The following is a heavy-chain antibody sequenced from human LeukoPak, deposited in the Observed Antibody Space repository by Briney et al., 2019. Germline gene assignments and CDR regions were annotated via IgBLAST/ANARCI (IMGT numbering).Heavy chain of an antibody. J-gene: IGHJ5*02. CDR3: ARDNGGGYSYGSWFDP. CDR1: GGSTSSYY. V-gene: IGHV4-4*07. D-gene: IGHD5-18*01. Sequence: PSETLSLTCTVSGGSTSSYYWSWIRQPAGKGLEWIGRIYTSGSTNYNPSLKSRVTMSVDTSKNQFSLKLSSVTAADTAVYYCARDNGGGYSYGSWFDPWGQGTLVTVSS. CDR2: IYTSGST.